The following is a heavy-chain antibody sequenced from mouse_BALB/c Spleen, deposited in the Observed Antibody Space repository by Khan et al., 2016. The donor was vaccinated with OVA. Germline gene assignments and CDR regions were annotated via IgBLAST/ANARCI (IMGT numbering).Heavy chain of an antibody. CDR3: ARGTSGYAMDY. D-gene: IGHD2-14*01. CDR2: INPSSSYT. J-gene: IGHJ4*01. V-gene: IGHV1-4*01. Sequence: QVQLKESGAELARPGASVKMSCKASGYTFSSNTMHWVHQSPGQGLEWIGYINPSSSYTNYNQKFKDKATLTADKSSSTAYMQLSSLQSEDSAGDYCARGTSGYAMDYWGQGTSVTVSS. CDR1: GYTFSSNT.